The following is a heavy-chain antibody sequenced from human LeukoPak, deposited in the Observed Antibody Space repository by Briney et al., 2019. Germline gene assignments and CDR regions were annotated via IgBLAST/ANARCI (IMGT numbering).Heavy chain of an antibody. Sequence: GGSLRLSCSASGFTFSRYAIHWVRQAPGKGLEYVSAISSNGGSTYYADSVKGRFTISGDNSKNTLYLQMSSLRTEDTAVYYCVKDGSGSYYTYYFDYWGQGTLVTVSS. J-gene: IGHJ4*02. CDR1: GFTFSRYA. D-gene: IGHD3-10*01. V-gene: IGHV3-64D*06. CDR3: VKDGSGSYYTYYFDY. CDR2: ISSNGGST.